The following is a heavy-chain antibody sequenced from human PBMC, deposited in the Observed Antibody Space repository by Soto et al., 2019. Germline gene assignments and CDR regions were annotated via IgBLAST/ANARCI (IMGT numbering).Heavy chain of an antibody. Sequence: QVQLVQSGAEVKKPGSSVKVSCKASGGTFSSYAISWVRHAPGQGLEWMGGIIPIFGTANYAQTFQGRVTITADESTSTAHMELSSLRSEDTAVYYCARETAPQRSYFEYWGQGTLVTVSS. J-gene: IGHJ4*02. V-gene: IGHV1-69*12. CDR2: IIPIFGTA. CDR1: GGTFSSYA. CDR3: ARETAPQRSYFEY.